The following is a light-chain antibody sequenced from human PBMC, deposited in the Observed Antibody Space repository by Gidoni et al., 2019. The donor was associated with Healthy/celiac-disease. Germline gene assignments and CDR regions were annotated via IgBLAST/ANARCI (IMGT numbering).Light chain of an antibody. CDR2: GAS. CDR1: QSVSSN. V-gene: IGKV3-15*01. Sequence: ELVMTQSPATLSVAPGERATLSCRAGQSVSSNLAWYQQKPGQAPRLLIYGASTRATGIPARFRGSVSGTEFTLTLSSLQSEDFAVYYCQQYNNWSYTFGQGTKLEI. J-gene: IGKJ2*01. CDR3: QQYNNWSYT.